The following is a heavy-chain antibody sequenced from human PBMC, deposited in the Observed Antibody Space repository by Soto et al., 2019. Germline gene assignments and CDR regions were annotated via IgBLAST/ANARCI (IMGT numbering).Heavy chain of an antibody. V-gene: IGHV4-31*03. D-gene: IGHD3-10*01. J-gene: IGHJ4*02. CDR2: IYYSGST. CDR1: GGSISSEKNY. CDR3: ARSHGSGSDFDY. Sequence: TLYQNCTDSGGSISSEKNYWRWIRQHPGKCLEWIGYIYYSGSTYYNPSLMSRVTISVDTSKNQFSLKLSSVTAAYTAVYYCARSHGSGSDFDYWGQGTLVTVSS.